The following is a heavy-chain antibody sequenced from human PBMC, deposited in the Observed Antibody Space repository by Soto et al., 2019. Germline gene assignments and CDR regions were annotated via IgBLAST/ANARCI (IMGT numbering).Heavy chain of an antibody. Sequence: GGSLRLSCAASGFTFSSYAMSWVRQAPGKGLEWVSAISGSGGSTYYADSVKGRFTISRDNSKNTLYLQMNSLRAEDTAVYYCAKDKAGYCSSTSCSISPFDYWGQGTLVTVSS. V-gene: IGHV3-23*01. CDR3: AKDKAGYCSSTSCSISPFDY. J-gene: IGHJ4*02. D-gene: IGHD2-2*01. CDR2: ISGSGGST. CDR1: GFTFSSYA.